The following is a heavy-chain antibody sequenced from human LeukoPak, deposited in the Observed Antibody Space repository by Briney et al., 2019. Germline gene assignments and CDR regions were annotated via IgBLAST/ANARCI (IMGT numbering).Heavy chain of an antibody. CDR3: AREHSGYDWRESDY. D-gene: IGHD5-12*01. CDR2: ISSSSSYI. J-gene: IGHJ4*02. CDR1: GFTFSSYS. Sequence: GGSLRLSCAASGFTFSSYSMNWVRQAPGKGLEWVSPISSSSSYIYYADSVKGRFTISRDNAKNSLYLQMNSLRAEDTAVYYCAREHSGYDWRESDYWGQGTLVTVSS. V-gene: IGHV3-21*01.